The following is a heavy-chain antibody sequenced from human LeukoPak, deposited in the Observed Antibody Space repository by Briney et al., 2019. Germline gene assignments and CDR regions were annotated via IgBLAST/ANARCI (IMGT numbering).Heavy chain of an antibody. CDR1: GYTFTDCD. Sequence: GASVKVSCKASGYTFTDCDINWVRQAPGQGLEWMGWMNPDSGNTGYAQKFQVRVSMTRDTSISTAYMELSSLRYEDTAVYYCVRSSDYWSGYFPFWGQGTLVTVSS. J-gene: IGHJ4*02. D-gene: IGHD3-3*01. CDR3: VRSSDYWSGYFPF. V-gene: IGHV1-8*01. CDR2: MNPDSGNT.